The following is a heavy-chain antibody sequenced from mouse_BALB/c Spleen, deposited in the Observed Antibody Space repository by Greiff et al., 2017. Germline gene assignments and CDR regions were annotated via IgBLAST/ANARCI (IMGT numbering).Heavy chain of an antibody. CDR3: ARHTTGTLDY. CDR2: ISSGGSYT. D-gene: IGHD4-1*01. J-gene: IGHJ2*01. V-gene: IGHV5-9-4*01. CDR1: GFTFSSYA. Sequence: EVQLVESGGGLVKPGGSLKLSCAASGFTFSSYAMSWVRQSPEKRLEWVAEISSGGSYTYYPDTVTGRFTISRDNAKNTLYLEMSSLRSEDTAMYYCARHTTGTLDYWGQGTTLTVSS.